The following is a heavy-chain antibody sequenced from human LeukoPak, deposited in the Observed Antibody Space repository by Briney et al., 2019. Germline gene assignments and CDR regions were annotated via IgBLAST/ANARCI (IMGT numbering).Heavy chain of an antibody. D-gene: IGHD2-2*01. Sequence: ASVKVSCKASGYTFTSYGISWVRQAPGQGLEWMGWISAYNGNTNYAQKLQGRVTMTTDTSTSTAYMELRSLRSDDTAVYYCARAGYCTSTSCYAGNGFDPWGQGTLVTVSS. J-gene: IGHJ5*02. CDR3: ARAGYCTSTSCYAGNGFDP. V-gene: IGHV1-18*04. CDR2: ISAYNGNT. CDR1: GYTFTSYG.